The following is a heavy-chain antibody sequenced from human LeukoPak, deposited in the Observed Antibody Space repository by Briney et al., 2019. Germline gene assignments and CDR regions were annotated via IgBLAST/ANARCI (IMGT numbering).Heavy chain of an antibody. J-gene: IGHJ6*02. CDR1: GGSFSNYY. Sequence: SSETLSLTCAVYGGSFSNYYWSWIRQSPGKGLDWIGEINHSGSINYNPSLKSRFTISVETSKNQFSLKLSSVTAADTAVYYCARSGTYYYYYYYGMDVWGQGTTVTVSS. CDR2: INHSGSI. D-gene: IGHD2-21*01. V-gene: IGHV4-34*01. CDR3: ARSGTYYYYYYYGMDV.